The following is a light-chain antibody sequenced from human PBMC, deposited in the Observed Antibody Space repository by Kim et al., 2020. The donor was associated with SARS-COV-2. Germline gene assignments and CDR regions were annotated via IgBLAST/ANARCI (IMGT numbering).Light chain of an antibody. CDR2: YDS. Sequence: AQGKTARLTCGGNNIGSKSVPWYQQKPGQAPVLVIYYDSDRPSGIPERFSGSNSGNTATLTISRVEAGDEADYYCQVWDSSSDHPVFGGGTQLTVL. CDR3: QVWDSSSDHPV. J-gene: IGLJ3*02. CDR1: NIGSKS. V-gene: IGLV3-21*04.